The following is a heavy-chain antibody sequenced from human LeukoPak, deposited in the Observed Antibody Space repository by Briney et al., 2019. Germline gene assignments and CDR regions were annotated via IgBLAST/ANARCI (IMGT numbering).Heavy chain of an antibody. CDR3: VRQAVSGDSGIAY. CDR2: INPDGSSS. Sequence: GGSLRLSCAASGFTFSNYWMHWVPQAPGKGLEWFSRINPDGSSSNYADSVKGRFTMSRDNAKSMVYLQMDGLRAEDTAVFSCVRQAVSGDSGIAYWGRGVLVTVSS. CDR1: GFTFSNYW. D-gene: IGHD4-17*01. V-gene: IGHV3-74*01. J-gene: IGHJ4*02.